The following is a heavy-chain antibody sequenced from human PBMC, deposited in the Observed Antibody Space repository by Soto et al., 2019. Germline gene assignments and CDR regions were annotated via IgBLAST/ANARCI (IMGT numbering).Heavy chain of an antibody. D-gene: IGHD1-26*01. Sequence: QVQLQQWGAGLLKPSETLSLTCAVYGGSFSGHYWSWIRQPPGKGLEWIGEINDSGSTNYNMSLKSRVTISIDTSQNQFSLKLRSVTAADTAVYYCAREWELGAFDIWGQGTMGTVSS. CDR2: INDSGST. J-gene: IGHJ3*02. CDR3: AREWELGAFDI. CDR1: GGSFSGHY. V-gene: IGHV4-34*01.